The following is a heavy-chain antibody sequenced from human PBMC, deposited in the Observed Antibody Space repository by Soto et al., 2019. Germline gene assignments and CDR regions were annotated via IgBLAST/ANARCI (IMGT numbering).Heavy chain of an antibody. D-gene: IGHD3-9*01. Sequence: ASVKVSCKVSGYTLTELSMHWVRQATGQGLEWMGWMNPNSGNTGYAQKFQGRVTMTRNTSISTAYMELSSLRSEDTAVYYCATRRTSYYDILTAPGAFDIWGQGTMVTVSS. V-gene: IGHV1-8*01. J-gene: IGHJ3*02. CDR3: ATRRTSYYDILTAPGAFDI. CDR2: MNPNSGNT. CDR1: GYTLTELS.